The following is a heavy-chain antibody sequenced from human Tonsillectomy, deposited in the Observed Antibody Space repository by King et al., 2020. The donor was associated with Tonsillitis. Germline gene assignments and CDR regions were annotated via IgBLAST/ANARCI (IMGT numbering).Heavy chain of an antibody. J-gene: IGHJ6*02. CDR1: GGTFSSYA. D-gene: IGHD3-22*01. CDR2: IIPILGIA. V-gene: IGHV1-69*09. Sequence: QLVQSGAEVKKPGSSVKVSCKASGGTFSSYAISWVRQAPGQGLEWMGRIIPILGIANYAQKFQGRVTITADKSTSTAYMELSSLGSEDTAVYYWAGEPVVVVIEYYYGMDVWGQGTTVTVSS. CDR3: AGEPVVVVIEYYYGMDV.